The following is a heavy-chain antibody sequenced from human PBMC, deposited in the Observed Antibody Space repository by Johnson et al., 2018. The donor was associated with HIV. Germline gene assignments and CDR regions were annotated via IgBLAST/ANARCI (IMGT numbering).Heavy chain of an antibody. CDR2: IYSGGST. V-gene: IGHV3-66*01. CDR3: VTLVVAPPFDI. D-gene: IGHD2-15*01. J-gene: IGHJ3*02. Sequence: VQLVESGGGLVQPGGSLRLSCAASGFTVSSNYMSWVRQAPGKGLEWVSVIYSGGSTYYADSVKGRFTIPRDNPKNTLYRQMHSLRAEDTAVYYCVTLVVAPPFDIWGQGTMVTVSS. CDR1: GFTVSSNY.